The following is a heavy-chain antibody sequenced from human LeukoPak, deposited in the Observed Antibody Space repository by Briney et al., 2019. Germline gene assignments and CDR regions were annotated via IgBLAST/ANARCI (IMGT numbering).Heavy chain of an antibody. CDR2: IWYDGSNK. J-gene: IGHJ4*02. Sequence: PGGSLRLSCVGSGFSFSTYGMHWVRQAPGKGLEWVAVIWYDGSNKYYADSVKGRFTISRDNSKNTLYLQMNSLRAEDTAVYYCARDRVLYYYDSSGLGYWGQGTLVTVSS. CDR3: ARDRVLYYYDSSGLGY. D-gene: IGHD3-22*01. V-gene: IGHV3-33*08. CDR1: GFSFSTYG.